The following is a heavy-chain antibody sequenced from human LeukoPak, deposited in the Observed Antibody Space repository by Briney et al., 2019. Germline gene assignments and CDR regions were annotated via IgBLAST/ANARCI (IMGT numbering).Heavy chain of an antibody. CDR3: ARGLDPASPSRPSWYSSRRGGGAFDI. Sequence: SETLSLTCTVSGGSVSSGSYYWSWIRQPPGKGLEWIGYIYYSGSTNYNPSLKSRVTISVDTSKSQFSLKLSSVTAADTAVYYCARGLDPASPSRPSWYSSRRGGGAFDIWGQGTMVTVSS. CDR2: IYYSGST. J-gene: IGHJ3*02. D-gene: IGHD6-13*01. CDR1: GGSVSSGSYY. V-gene: IGHV4-61*01.